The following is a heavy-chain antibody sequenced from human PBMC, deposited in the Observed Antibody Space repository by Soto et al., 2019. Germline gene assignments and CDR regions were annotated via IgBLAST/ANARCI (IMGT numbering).Heavy chain of an antibody. D-gene: IGHD5-12*01. CDR3: SMAQGVGGVNIVATTNAFDI. CDR2: IIPLLGIA. Sequence: QVQLVQSGAEVKKPGSSVKVSCKASGGTFSSYTISWVRQAPGQGLEWMGRIIPLLGIANYAQKFQGRGTCSPDKSTSTAYMELSSLMSEDTAVYYCSMAQGVGGVNIVATTNAFDIWGQGTMVTVSS. V-gene: IGHV1-69*02. J-gene: IGHJ3*02. CDR1: GGTFSSYT.